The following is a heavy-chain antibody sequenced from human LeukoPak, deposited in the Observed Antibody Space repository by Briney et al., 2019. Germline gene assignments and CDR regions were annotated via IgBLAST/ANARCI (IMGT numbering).Heavy chain of an antibody. CDR3: AKSRNTGSSLFDF. CDR1: GFTFSSYA. CDR2: IGGSGGST. J-gene: IGHJ4*02. Sequence: PGGSLRLSCAASGFTFSSYAMSWVRQAPGKGLELVSAIGGSGGSTYYADSVKGRFTIARDNSENTLYLQMNSLRAEDTAVYYCAKSRNTGSSLFDFWGQGTLVTVSS. D-gene: IGHD2-8*02. V-gene: IGHV3-23*01.